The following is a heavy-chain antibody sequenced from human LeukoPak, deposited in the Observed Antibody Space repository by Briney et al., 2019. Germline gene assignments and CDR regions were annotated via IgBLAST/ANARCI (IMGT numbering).Heavy chain of an antibody. CDR1: GYSISSNNW. V-gene: IGHV4-28*01. CDR3: ARNQAVAANRGAFDI. J-gene: IGHJ3*02. Sequence: PSETLSLTCAVSGYSISSNNWWAWIRQPPGKGLEWIGYIYYSGNTYYNPYNPSLTSRVTMSVDTSKNQFSLKLDSVTEIDTAMYYCARNQAVAANRGAFDIWSQGTMVTVSS. CDR2: IYYSGNT. D-gene: IGHD6-19*01.